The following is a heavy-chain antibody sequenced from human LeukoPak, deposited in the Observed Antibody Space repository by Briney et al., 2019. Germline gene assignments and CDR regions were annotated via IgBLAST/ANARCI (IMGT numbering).Heavy chain of an antibody. Sequence: SETLSLTCTVSGVSVSSGSYYWSWIRQPPGKGLEWIGYIYYSGSTNYNPSLKSRVTISVDTSKNQFSLKLSSVTAADTAVYYCARGIAVAGRNFDYWGQGTLVTVSS. J-gene: IGHJ4*02. CDR2: IYYSGST. D-gene: IGHD6-19*01. CDR1: GVSVSSGSYY. CDR3: ARGIAVAGRNFDY. V-gene: IGHV4-61*01.